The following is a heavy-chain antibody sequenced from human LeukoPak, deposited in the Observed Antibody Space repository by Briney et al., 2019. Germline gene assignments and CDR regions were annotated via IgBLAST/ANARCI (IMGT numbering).Heavy chain of an antibody. CDR3: ARDSSRGGWDY. Sequence: PGGSLRLSCAASGFTFSSYAMHWVRQAPGKGLEWVAVISYDGSNKYYADSVKGRFTISRDNSKNTLYLQMNSLRAEDTAVYYCARDSSRGGWDYWGQGTLVTVSS. CDR2: ISYDGSNK. V-gene: IGHV3-30*04. CDR1: GFTFSSYA. D-gene: IGHD6-19*01. J-gene: IGHJ4*02.